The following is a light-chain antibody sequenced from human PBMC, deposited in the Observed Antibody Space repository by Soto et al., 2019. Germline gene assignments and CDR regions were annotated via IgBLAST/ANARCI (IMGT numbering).Light chain of an antibody. CDR1: SSDVGAYNY. Sequence: SVLTQPASVSGSPGQSITISCTGTSSDVGAYNYVSWYQHHPGKVPKLLIYEVTNRPSGVSDRFPGSKSGNTASLTISGLQAEDEADYYCSSKRDSSTLFVFGTGTKVTVL. J-gene: IGLJ1*01. CDR3: SSKRDSSTLFV. CDR2: EVT. V-gene: IGLV2-14*01.